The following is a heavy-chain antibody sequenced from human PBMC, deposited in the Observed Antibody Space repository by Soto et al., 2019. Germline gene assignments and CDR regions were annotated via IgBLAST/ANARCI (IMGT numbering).Heavy chain of an antibody. J-gene: IGHJ4*02. CDR3: AKGAWLDY. CDR2: VRGRDGST. V-gene: IGHV3-23*01. CDR1: GFTFATFD. D-gene: IGHD5-12*01. Sequence: VQLLESGGGLVQPGGSLRRSCAASGFTFATFDMSWARQAPGKGLEWVSVVRGRDGSTSYADSLKGRFTISKDSSKNTLYLQMNSLRAEDTALYYCAKGAWLDYWGQGTLVTVSS.